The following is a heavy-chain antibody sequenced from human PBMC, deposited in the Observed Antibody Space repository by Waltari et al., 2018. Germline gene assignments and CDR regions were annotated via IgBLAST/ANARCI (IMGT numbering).Heavy chain of an antibody. Sequence: QVQLVQSGAEVKKPGSPVKVSCKASGGTFSSYAISWVRQAPGQGLEWMGGIIPIFGTANYAQKFQGRVTITTDESTSTAYMELSSLRSEDTAVYYCASRDTMVQGDPWGWGQGTLVTVSS. J-gene: IGHJ4*02. CDR2: IIPIFGTA. D-gene: IGHD3-10*01. CDR1: GGTFSSYA. V-gene: IGHV1-69*05. CDR3: ASRDTMVQGDPWG.